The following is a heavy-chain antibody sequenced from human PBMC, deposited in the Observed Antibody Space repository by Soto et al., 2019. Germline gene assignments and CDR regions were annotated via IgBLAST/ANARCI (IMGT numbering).Heavy chain of an antibody. CDR1: GFTFDDYT. CDR2: ISWDGGST. D-gene: IGHD3-10*01. V-gene: IGHV3-43*01. J-gene: IGHJ6*02. Sequence: EVQLVESGGVVVQPGGSLRLSCAASGFTFDDYTMHWVRQAPGKGLEWVSLISWDGGSTYYADSVKGRFTISRDNSKNSLYLQMNSLRTEDTALYYCAKDGLGFGELSGGMDVWGQGTTVTVSS. CDR3: AKDGLGFGELSGGMDV.